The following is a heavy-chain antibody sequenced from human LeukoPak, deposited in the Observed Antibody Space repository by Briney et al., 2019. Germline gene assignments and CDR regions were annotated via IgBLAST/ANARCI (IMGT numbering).Heavy chain of an antibody. V-gene: IGHV4-39*01. D-gene: IGHD1-26*01. Sequence: SETLSLTCTVSGVSISGSGYYFGWIRQPPGKGLEWIGNIYYSGSTYYNASLESRVTISVDTSKNEFSLRLNSVTAADTAMYYCAKSGGYGLIDYWGQGTLVTVSS. CDR3: AKSGGYGLIDY. CDR2: IYYSGST. J-gene: IGHJ4*02. CDR1: GVSISGSGYY.